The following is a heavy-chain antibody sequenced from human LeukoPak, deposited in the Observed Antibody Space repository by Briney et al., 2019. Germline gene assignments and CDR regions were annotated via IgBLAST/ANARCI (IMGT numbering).Heavy chain of an antibody. CDR1: GFTLSSYW. D-gene: IGHD5-24*01. V-gene: IGHV3-74*01. CDR3: ARAKDGTNILDY. J-gene: IGHJ4*02. CDR2: IASDGSST. Sequence: SGGSLRLSCAASGFTLSSYWMNWVRQAPGKGLVWVSRIASDGSSTTYADSVKGRFSISRDNAENTLYLQMDSLRAEDTAVYYCARAKDGTNILDYWGQGTLVTVSS.